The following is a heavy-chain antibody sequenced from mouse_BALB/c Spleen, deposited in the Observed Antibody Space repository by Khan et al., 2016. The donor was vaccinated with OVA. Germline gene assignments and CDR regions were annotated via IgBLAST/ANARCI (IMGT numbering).Heavy chain of an antibody. CDR1: GYSFTDYT. CDR2: INPYNGVS. CDR3: ARSGYGGFAY. J-gene: IGHJ3*01. D-gene: IGHD1-2*01. Sequence: EAQLQESGPELVKPGDSMKISCKASGYSFTDYTMNWVKQSHGKNIEWIGLINPYNGVSNYNQKFKGKATLTVDKSSSTAYMELLSLTSEDSAIYYCARSGYGGFAYWGQGTLVTVSA. V-gene: IGHV1-31*01.